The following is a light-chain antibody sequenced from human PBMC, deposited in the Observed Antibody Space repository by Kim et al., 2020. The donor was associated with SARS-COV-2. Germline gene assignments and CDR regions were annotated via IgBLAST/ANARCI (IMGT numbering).Light chain of an antibody. V-gene: IGKV1-5*03. Sequence: ACGGDRVTSTCRASQSISSWVAWYQQKPGKAPKLLIYKASSLESGVQSRFSGSGSGTEFTLTISSLQPDDFATYYCQQYNSYPYSFGQGTKLEI. CDR1: QSISSW. J-gene: IGKJ2*03. CDR2: KAS. CDR3: QQYNSYPYS.